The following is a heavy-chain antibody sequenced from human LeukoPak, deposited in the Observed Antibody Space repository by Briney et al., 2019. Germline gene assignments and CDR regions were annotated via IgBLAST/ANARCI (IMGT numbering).Heavy chain of an antibody. Sequence: RSETLSLTCTVSGGSISSSSYYWGWIRQPQGKGLEWIGSIYYSGSTYYNPSLKSRVTISVDTSKNQFSLKLSSVTAADTAVYYCARGWTGQSVDYWGQGTLVTVSS. CDR1: GGSISSSSYY. CDR3: ARGWTGQSVDY. V-gene: IGHV4-39*07. J-gene: IGHJ4*02. CDR2: IYYSGST. D-gene: IGHD3/OR15-3a*01.